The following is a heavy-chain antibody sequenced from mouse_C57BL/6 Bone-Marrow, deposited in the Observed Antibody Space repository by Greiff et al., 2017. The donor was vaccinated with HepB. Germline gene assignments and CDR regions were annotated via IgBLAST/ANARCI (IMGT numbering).Heavy chain of an antibody. Sequence: VKLMESGAELVRPGTSVKMSCKASGYTFTNYWIGWAKQRPGHGLEWIGDIYPGGGYTNYNEKFKGKATLTADKSSSTAYMQFSSLTSEDSAIYYCARSRGDYWGQGTTLTVSS. CDR2: IYPGGGYT. CDR1: GYTFTNYW. CDR3: ARSRGDY. J-gene: IGHJ2*01. V-gene: IGHV1-63*01.